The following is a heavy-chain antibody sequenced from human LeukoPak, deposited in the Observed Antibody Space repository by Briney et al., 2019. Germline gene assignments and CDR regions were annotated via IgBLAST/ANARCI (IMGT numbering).Heavy chain of an antibody. D-gene: IGHD3-10*01. V-gene: IGHV3-23*01. J-gene: IGHJ4*02. CDR2: ISGSGDNM. CDR1: KFTFNNYA. Sequence: GGSLRLSCLASKFTFNNYAMTWVRQAPGKGLEWVSSISGSGDNMDYADSVKGRFTISRDNSKNTLYLQMNSLRADDTAVYYCAKSRGGFDFWGQGTLVTVSS. CDR3: AKSRGGFDF.